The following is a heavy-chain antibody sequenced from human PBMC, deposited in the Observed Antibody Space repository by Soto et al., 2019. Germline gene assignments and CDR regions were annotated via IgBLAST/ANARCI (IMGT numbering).Heavy chain of an antibody. J-gene: IGHJ4*02. D-gene: IGHD3-3*01. CDR1: GFTFSSYA. V-gene: IGHV3-23*01. CDR2: ISGSGGST. Sequence: GGTLRLSCAASGFTFSSYAMSWVRQAPGKGLEWVSAISGSGGSTYYADSVKGRYTISRDNSKNTLYLQMNSLRAEDTAVYYCAKSPSYYDFWSGYYYYFDYWGQGTLVTVSS. CDR3: AKSPSYYDFWSGYYYYFDY.